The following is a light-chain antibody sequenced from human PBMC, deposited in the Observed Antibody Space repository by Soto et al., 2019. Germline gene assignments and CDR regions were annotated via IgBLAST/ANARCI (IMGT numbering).Light chain of an antibody. J-gene: IGKJ1*01. CDR1: QSISSH. Sequence: DIQMTQSPSSLSASVEDRVIINCRASQSISSHLNWYQQKPGKAPKLLIFAASSLQSGVPSRFSGSRSGPDFTLTISSLQTEDFATYSCKQSYSSPPTFGKGTKVDIK. CDR3: KQSYSSPPT. CDR2: AAS. V-gene: IGKV1-39*01.